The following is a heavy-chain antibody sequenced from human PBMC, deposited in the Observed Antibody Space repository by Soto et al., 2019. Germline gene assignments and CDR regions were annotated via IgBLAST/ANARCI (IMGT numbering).Heavy chain of an antibody. CDR2: IKQEGSEK. CDR1: GFTFSSYW. J-gene: IGHJ6*02. D-gene: IGHD3-3*01. Sequence: EVQLVESGGGLVQPGGSLRLSCAASGFTFSSYWMSWVRQAPGKGLEWVANIKQEGSEKYYVDSVKGRFTISRDNAKNSLYLQMNSLRAEDTAVYYCARERERITIFGVVIGGYGMDVWGQGTTVTVSS. CDR3: ARERERITIFGVVIGGYGMDV. V-gene: IGHV3-7*01.